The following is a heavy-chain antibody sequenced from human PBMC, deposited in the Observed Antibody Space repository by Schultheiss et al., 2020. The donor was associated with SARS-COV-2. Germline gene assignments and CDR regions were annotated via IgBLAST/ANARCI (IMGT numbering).Heavy chain of an antibody. V-gene: IGHV3-21*01. D-gene: IGHD5-18*01. CDR1: GFTFSSYS. CDR3: ASNSYGRYYYYYGMDV. J-gene: IGHJ6*02. Sequence: GFTFSSYSMNWVRQAPGKGLEWVSSISSSSSYIYYADSVKGRFTISRDNAKNSLYLQMNSLRAEDTAVYYCASNSYGRYYYYYGMDVWGQGTTVTVSS. CDR2: ISSSSSYI.